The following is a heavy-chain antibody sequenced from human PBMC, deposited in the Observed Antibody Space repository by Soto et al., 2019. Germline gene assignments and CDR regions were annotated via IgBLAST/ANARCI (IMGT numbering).Heavy chain of an antibody. CDR1: GYTFTGYF. V-gene: IGHV1-2*02. D-gene: IGHD1-1*01. CDR2: INTYNGDT. Sequence: GASAKVSCKASGYTFTGYFMHWVRQAPGQGLEWMGWINTYNGDTNFAQKFQGRITMTRDTSITTAYMERSRLRSDDTAMYYCAKNLLVTTPDGFDIWGQGTMVTVSS. J-gene: IGHJ3*02. CDR3: AKNLLVTTPDGFDI.